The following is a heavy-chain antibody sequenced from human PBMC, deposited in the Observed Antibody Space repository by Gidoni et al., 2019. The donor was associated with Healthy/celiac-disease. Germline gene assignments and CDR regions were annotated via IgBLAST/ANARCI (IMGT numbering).Heavy chain of an antibody. CDR1: GGSFSGYY. D-gene: IGHD5-18*01. V-gene: IGHV4-34*01. CDR3: ARGFGRRYSYGYLDY. CDR2: INHSGST. Sequence: QVQLQQWGAELLKPSETLSLTCAVYGGSFSGYYWSWIRQPPGKGLEWIGEINHSGSTNYNPSLKSRVTISVDTSKNQFSLKLSSVTAADTAVYYCARGFGRRYSYGYLDYWGQGTLVTVSS. J-gene: IGHJ4*02.